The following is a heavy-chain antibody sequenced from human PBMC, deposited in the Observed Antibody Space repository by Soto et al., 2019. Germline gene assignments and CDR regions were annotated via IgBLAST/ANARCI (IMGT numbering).Heavy chain of an antibody. CDR2: IKSKTDGGTT. J-gene: IGHJ4*02. CDR3: TTGYYDSSFDY. D-gene: IGHD3-22*01. V-gene: IGHV3-15*01. Sequence: LRLSCAASGFTFSNAWMSWVRQAPGKGLEWVGRIKSKTDGGTTDYAAPVKGRFTISRDDSKNTLYLQMNSLKTEDTAVYYCTTGYYDSSFDYWGQGTLVTVSS. CDR1: GFTFSNAW.